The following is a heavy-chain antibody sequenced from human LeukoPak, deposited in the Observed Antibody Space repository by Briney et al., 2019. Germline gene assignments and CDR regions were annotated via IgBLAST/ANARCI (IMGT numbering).Heavy chain of an antibody. V-gene: IGHV3-9*01. CDR3: AKDIGANYYYYYRDV. J-gene: IGHJ6*03. Sequence: GRSLRLSCAASGFTFYVYAMRCVRHAPGEGLERGLDISWNRGNIGYVDSVKDRLNLARDNAKNSLYLQMISLRAEDTALYYCAKDIGANYYYYYRDVWGKGTTVTVSS. CDR2: ISWNRGNI. CDR1: GFTFYVYA.